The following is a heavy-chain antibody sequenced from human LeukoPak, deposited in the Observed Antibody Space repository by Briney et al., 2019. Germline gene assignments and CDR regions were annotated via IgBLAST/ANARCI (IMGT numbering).Heavy chain of an antibody. CDR2: ISSSSYI. V-gene: IGHV3-21*01. D-gene: IGHD3-16*01. CDR3: ARDWGSGY. J-gene: IGHJ4*02. CDR1: GFTFSSYS. Sequence: GGSLRLSCAASGFTFSSYSMNWVRQAPGKGLEWASSISSSSYIYYADSVKGRFTISRDNAKNSLYLQMNSLRAEDTAVYYCARDWGSGYWGQGTLVTVSS.